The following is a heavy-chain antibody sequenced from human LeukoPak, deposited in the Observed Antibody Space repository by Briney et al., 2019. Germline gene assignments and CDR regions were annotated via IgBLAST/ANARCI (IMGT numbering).Heavy chain of an antibody. V-gene: IGHV3-7*01. Sequence: PGGSLRLSCAASGFTFSSYWMSWVRQAPGKGLEWVANIKQDGSEKYYVDSVKGRFTISRDNAKNSPYLQMNSLRAEDTAVYYCARDPDYVWGSSDYWGQGTLVTVSS. CDR3: ARDPDYVWGSSDY. D-gene: IGHD3-16*01. J-gene: IGHJ4*02. CDR1: GFTFSSYW. CDR2: IKQDGSEK.